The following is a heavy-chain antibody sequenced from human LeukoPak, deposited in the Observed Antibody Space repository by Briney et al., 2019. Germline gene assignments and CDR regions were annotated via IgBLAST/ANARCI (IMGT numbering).Heavy chain of an antibody. J-gene: IGHJ3*02. Sequence: SETLSLTCAVYGGSFSGYYWSWIRQPPGKGLEWIGYIYYSGSTNYNPSLKSRVTISVDTSKNQFSLKLSSVTAADTAVYYCARAPVVGIVGATDAFDIWGQGTMVTVSS. CDR1: GGSFSGYY. D-gene: IGHD1-26*01. CDR2: IYYSGST. V-gene: IGHV4-59*01. CDR3: ARAPVVGIVGATDAFDI.